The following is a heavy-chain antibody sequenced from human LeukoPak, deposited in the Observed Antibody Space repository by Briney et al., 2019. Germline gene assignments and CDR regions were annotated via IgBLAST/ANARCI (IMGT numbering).Heavy chain of an antibody. CDR1: GGTFSSYA. CDR3: ARDKIGGNPGADAFDI. CDR2: IIPILGIA. V-gene: IGHV1-69*04. Sequence: GASVKVSCKASGGTFSSYAISWVRQAPGQGLEWMGRIIPILGIANYAQKFQGRVTITADKSTSTAYMELSSLRSEDTAVYYCARDKIGGNPGADAFDIWGQGTMVTVSS. D-gene: IGHD4-23*01. J-gene: IGHJ3*02.